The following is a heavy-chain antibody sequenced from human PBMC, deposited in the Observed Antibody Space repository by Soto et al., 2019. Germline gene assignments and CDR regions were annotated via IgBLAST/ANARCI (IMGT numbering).Heavy chain of an antibody. D-gene: IGHD3-3*01. CDR1: GFTFSNYW. CDR2: VKSDGSST. Sequence: GGSLRLSCVGSGFTFSNYWMHWVRQAPGKGLEWVSRVKSDGSSTSYADSVKGRFTISRDNAKNTLYLQMNSLRAEDTAVYYCARADYDFWSGHLVNAFDIWGQGTMVTVSS. J-gene: IGHJ3*02. V-gene: IGHV3-74*01. CDR3: ARADYDFWSGHLVNAFDI.